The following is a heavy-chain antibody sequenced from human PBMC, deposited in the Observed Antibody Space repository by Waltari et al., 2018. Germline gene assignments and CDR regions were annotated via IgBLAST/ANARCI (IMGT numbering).Heavy chain of an antibody. CDR3: AREGVVVAAKGIDP. Sequence: QLQLQESGPGLVKPSETLSLPCTVSGRSISSSSYYWGWIRQPPGKGLEWIGSIYYSGSTYSNPSLKSRGTISVDTAKNQFSLKLSSVTAEDTGVYYCAREGVVVAAKGIDPWGQGTLVTVSS. J-gene: IGHJ5*02. V-gene: IGHV4-39*07. D-gene: IGHD2-15*01. CDR1: GRSISSSSYY. CDR2: IYYSGST.